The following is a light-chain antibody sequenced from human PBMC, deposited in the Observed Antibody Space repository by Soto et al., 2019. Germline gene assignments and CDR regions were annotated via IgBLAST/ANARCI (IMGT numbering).Light chain of an antibody. J-gene: IGKJ2*01. Sequence: ETELTQSPATLSVSPGERATFSCKASQSVTTNLAWYQQKPGQVPRLLIYGAFTRAIGIAARFSGSGSGTEFTLIISSLQSEDFAIYHCEQYHSWPHTFVQGTKLVIK. CDR1: QSVTTN. V-gene: IGKV3-15*01. CDR2: GAF. CDR3: EQYHSWPHT.